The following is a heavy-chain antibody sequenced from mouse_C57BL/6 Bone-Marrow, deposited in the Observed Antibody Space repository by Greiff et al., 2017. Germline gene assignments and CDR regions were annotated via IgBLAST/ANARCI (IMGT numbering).Heavy chain of an antibody. V-gene: IGHV3-6*01. D-gene: IGHD1-1*01. CDR1: GYSITSGYY. CDR2: ISYDGSN. J-gene: IGHJ1*03. CDR3: ARDLLYCGSSYWYFDV. Sequence: EVQLLESGPGLVKPSQSLSLTCSVTGYSITSGYYWNWIRQFPGNKLEWMGYISYDGSNNYNPSLKNRISITRDTSKNQFFLKLNSVTTEDTATYYCARDLLYCGSSYWYFDVWGTGTTVTVSS.